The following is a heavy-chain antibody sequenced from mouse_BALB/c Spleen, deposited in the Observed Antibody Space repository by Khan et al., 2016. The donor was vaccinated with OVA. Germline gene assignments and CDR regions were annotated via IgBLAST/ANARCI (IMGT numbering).Heavy chain of an antibody. D-gene: IGHD2-13*01. J-gene: IGHJ3*01. CDR2: IDPFNGST. CDR1: GYSFTDYY. V-gene: IGHV1S135*01. Sequence: EVKLLESGPELMKPGASVKISCKASGYSFTDYYIHWVKRSHGQSLEWIGYIDPFNGSTNFNQKFKGTATLTVDKSSSTAYMHLNSLTSEDSAVYYCTRLGTTGWFAYWGQGTLVTVSA. CDR3: TRLGTTGWFAY.